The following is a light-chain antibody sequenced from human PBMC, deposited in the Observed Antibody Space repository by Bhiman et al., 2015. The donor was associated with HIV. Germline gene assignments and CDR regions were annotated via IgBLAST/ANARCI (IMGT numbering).Light chain of an antibody. CDR2: KDS. V-gene: IGLV3-25*03. CDR3: QSAGSSASYEV. Sequence: SYELTQPPSVSVSPGQTARITCSGDALPKQYAYWYQQKPGQAPVLVIYKDSERPSGIPERFSGSSSGTTVTLTISGVQAEDEADYYCQSAGSSASYEVFGGGTKLTAL. CDR1: ALPKQY. J-gene: IGLJ2*01.